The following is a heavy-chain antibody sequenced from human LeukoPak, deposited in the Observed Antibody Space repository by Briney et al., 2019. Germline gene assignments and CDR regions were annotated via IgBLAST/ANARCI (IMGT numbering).Heavy chain of an antibody. CDR2: IKQDGSEK. J-gene: IGHJ4*02. Sequence: LAGGSLRLSCAVSGFTFSNYWMTWVRQAPGKGLEWVANIKQDGSEKYYVDSVKGRFTISRDNAKSSLYLQMSSLRVEDTAVYYCTRGVTIVPDYWGQGTLVTVSS. D-gene: IGHD2-8*01. V-gene: IGHV3-7*01. CDR3: TRGVTIVPDY. CDR1: GFTFSNYW.